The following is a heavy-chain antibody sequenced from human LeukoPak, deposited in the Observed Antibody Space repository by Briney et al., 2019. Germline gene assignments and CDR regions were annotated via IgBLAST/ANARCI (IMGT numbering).Heavy chain of an antibody. V-gene: IGHV3-49*04. CDR2: IRIKAYGGTT. D-gene: IGHD2-2*01. J-gene: IGHJ4*02. CDR1: GLTVGDYA. CDR3: TREYAQGGFDY. Sequence: PGGSLRLSCTASGLTVGDYAMSWVRQAPGKGLEWVGFIRIKAYGGTTEYAASVKGRLTISRDDSKSIAYLQMNSLKTEDTAVYYCTREYAQGGFDYWGQGTLVTVSS.